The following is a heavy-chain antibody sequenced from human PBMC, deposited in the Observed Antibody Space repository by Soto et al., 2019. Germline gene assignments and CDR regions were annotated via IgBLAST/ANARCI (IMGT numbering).Heavy chain of an antibody. CDR2: ISDSGNTI. V-gene: IGHV3-11*01. CDR3: ARAPRYCSGGSCYALDY. J-gene: IGHJ4*02. Sequence: QVQLVESGGGLVKPGGSLRLSCAASGFTFSDYYMNWIRQAPGKGLEGVSYISDSGNTIYYADSVKGRFTISRDNAKNSLYLQMNSLRAEDTAAYYCARAPRYCSGGSCYALDYWVQGTLVTVSS. CDR1: GFTFSDYY. D-gene: IGHD2-15*01.